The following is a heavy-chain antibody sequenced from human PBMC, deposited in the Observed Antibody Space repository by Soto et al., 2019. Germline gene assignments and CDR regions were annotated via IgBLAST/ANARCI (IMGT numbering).Heavy chain of an antibody. V-gene: IGHV1-18*01. Sequence: QVQLVQSGTEVKKPGASVTVSCKTYGYTFTNYGISWVRQDPGQGPEWMGWISGYNGNTDYAQNLQGRVTMTTDTSTSTAYMELRSLRSDDTAVYYCARVRYCSGGSCHSNPLDYWGQGTLVTVSS. CDR3: ARVRYCSGGSCHSNPLDY. D-gene: IGHD2-15*01. J-gene: IGHJ4*02. CDR1: GYTFTNYG. CDR2: ISGYNGNT.